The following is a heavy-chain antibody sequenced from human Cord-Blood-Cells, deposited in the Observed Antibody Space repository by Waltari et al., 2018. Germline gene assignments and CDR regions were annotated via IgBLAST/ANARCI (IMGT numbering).Heavy chain of an antibody. CDR2: IIPIFGTA. Sequence: QVQLVQSVAEVKKPGSSVKVSCKASGGTFSSYAISWVRQAPGQGLEWMGGIIPIFGTANYAQKFQGRVTITADESTSTAYMELSSLRSEGTAVYYCARDRLGYCSSTSCYYFDYWGQGTLVTVSS. CDR3: ARDRLGYCSSTSCYYFDY. CDR1: GGTFSSYA. D-gene: IGHD2-2*01. J-gene: IGHJ4*02. V-gene: IGHV1-69*01.